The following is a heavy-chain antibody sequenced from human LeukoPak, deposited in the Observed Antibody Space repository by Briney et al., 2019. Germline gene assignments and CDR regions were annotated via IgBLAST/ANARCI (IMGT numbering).Heavy chain of an antibody. D-gene: IGHD3-22*01. Sequence: GGPLRLSCTASGYTFSSYSMTWVRQAPGKGLEWVSAISGSGVNTYYADSVKGRFAASRGNSKNTLYLQMNSLRDEDTAVYYCARGRSGYGPFDAFDIWGQGTWVTVSS. CDR2: ISGSGVNT. V-gene: IGHV3-23*01. CDR1: GYTFSSYS. CDR3: ARGRSGYGPFDAFDI. J-gene: IGHJ3*02.